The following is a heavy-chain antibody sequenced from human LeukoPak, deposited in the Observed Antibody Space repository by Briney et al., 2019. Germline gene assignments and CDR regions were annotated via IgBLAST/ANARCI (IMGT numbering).Heavy chain of an antibody. CDR3: AQETSETWIPDY. CDR1: GFTFSSYG. CDR2: IRYDGSNK. V-gene: IGHV3-30*02. D-gene: IGHD5-18*01. Sequence: PGGYLRLSCAASGFTFSSYGMHWVRQAPGKGLEWVAFIRYDGSNKYYADSVKGRFTISRDNSKNTLYLRMNSLRDEKTAVYYCAQETSETWIPDYWGHGTLVTVSS. J-gene: IGHJ4*01.